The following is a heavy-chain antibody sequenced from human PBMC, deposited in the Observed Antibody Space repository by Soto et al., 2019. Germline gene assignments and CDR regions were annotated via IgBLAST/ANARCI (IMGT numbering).Heavy chain of an antibody. Sequence: ASVKVSCKASGYTFTGYYMHWVRQAPGQGLEWMGWINPNSGGTNYAQKFQGWVTMTRDTSISTAYMELSRLRSDDTAVYYCARDHSMTMTTVTSSLDYWGQGTLVTVSS. CDR2: INPNSGGT. CDR3: ARDHSMTMTTVTSSLDY. J-gene: IGHJ4*02. V-gene: IGHV1-2*04. D-gene: IGHD4-17*01. CDR1: GYTFTGYY.